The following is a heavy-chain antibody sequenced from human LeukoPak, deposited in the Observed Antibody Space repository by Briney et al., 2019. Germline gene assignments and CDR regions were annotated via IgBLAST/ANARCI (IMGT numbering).Heavy chain of an antibody. CDR1: GFTVSSNY. CDR3: ARDDYGDQTDY. CDR2: IYRGGSR. D-gene: IGHD4-17*01. J-gene: IGHJ4*02. V-gene: IGHV3-66*01. Sequence: PGGSLTLSCAASGFTVSSNYMSWVRQAPGKGLKWVSVIYRGGSRYYADSVKGRFTISRDNSKNTLYLQMNSLTAEDTGVYYCARDDYGDQTDYWGQGTLDTVSS.